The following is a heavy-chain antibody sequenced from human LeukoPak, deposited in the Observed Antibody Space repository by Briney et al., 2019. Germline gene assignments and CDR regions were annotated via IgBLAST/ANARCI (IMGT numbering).Heavy chain of an antibody. CDR3: ARDPARNWFDP. CDR2: IIAYNANT. V-gene: IGHV1-18*01. Sequence: WIGCIIAYNANTNYAQKLHGRGTITTDTSTSTAYMELRSLRSDDTAVYYCARDPARNWFDPWGQGTLVTVSS. J-gene: IGHJ5*02.